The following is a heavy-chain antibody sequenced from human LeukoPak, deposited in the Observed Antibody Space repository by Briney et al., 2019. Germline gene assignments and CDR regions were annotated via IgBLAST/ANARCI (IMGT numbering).Heavy chain of an antibody. V-gene: IGHV4-39*01. CDR2: IYYSGST. CDR1: GVSISSSSYY. Sequence: SETLSLTCTVSGVSISSSSYYWGWIRQPPGKGLEWIGSIYYSGSTYYNPSLKSRVTISVDTSKNQFSLKLSSVTAADTAVYYCARSYYYDSSGYYWAPFDYWGQGTLVTVSS. J-gene: IGHJ4*02. D-gene: IGHD3-22*01. CDR3: ARSYYYDSSGYYWAPFDY.